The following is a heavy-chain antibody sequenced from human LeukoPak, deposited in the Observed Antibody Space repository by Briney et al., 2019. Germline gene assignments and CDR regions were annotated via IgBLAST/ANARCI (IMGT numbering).Heavy chain of an antibody. CDR2: TRTKANSYTT. V-gene: IGHV3-72*01. CDR1: VFTFSDHY. CDR3: ARVGRYFDAFDI. D-gene: IGHD1-26*01. Sequence: GGSLRLSCAASVFTFSDHYMDRVRQAPGKGLEWVGRTRTKANSYTTEYAASVKGRFSISRDDSKNSLYLQMNSLKTEDTAVYYCARVGRYFDAFDIWGQGTMVTVSS. J-gene: IGHJ3*02.